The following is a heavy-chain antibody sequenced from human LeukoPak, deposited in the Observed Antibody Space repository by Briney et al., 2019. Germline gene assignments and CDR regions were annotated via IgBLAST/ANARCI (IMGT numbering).Heavy chain of an antibody. CDR1: GITFSNYW. V-gene: IGHV3-33*08. CDR2: IWYDGSNK. J-gene: IGHJ4*02. D-gene: IGHD3-3*01. CDR3: AREPPGFLESNFDY. Sequence: GGSLRLSCAASGITFSNYWMNWVRQAPGKGLEWVAVIWYDGSNKYYADSVKGRFTISRDNSKNTLYLQMNSLRAEDMAVYYCAREPPGFLESNFDYWGQGTLVTVSS.